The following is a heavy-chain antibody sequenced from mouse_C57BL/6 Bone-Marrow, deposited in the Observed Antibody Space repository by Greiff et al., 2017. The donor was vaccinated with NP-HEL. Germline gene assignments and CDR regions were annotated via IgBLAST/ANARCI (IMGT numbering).Heavy chain of an antibody. J-gene: IGHJ2*01. Sequence: EVQLQESGPGLVKPSQSLSLTCSVTGYSITSGYYWNWIRQFPGNKLEWMGYISYDGSNNYNPSLKNRISLTRDTSKNQFFLKLNSVTTEDTATYYCARTLLRQGGHFDYWGQGTTLTVSS. V-gene: IGHV3-6*01. CDR3: ARTLLRQGGHFDY. D-gene: IGHD2-4*01. CDR1: GYSITSGYY. CDR2: ISYDGSN.